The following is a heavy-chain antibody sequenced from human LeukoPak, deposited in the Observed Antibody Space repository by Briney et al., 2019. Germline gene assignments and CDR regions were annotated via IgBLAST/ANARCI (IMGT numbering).Heavy chain of an antibody. CDR3: TTLNYYYYYYYMDV. CDR1: GFTFSSYS. Sequence: GGSLRLSCAASGFTFSSYSMNWVRQAPGKGLEWVSSISSSSSYIYYADSVKGRFTISRDNAKNSLYLQMNSLKTEDTAVYYCTTLNYYYYYYYMDVWGKGTTVTVSS. D-gene: IGHD1-14*01. CDR2: ISSSSSYI. V-gene: IGHV3-21*03. J-gene: IGHJ6*03.